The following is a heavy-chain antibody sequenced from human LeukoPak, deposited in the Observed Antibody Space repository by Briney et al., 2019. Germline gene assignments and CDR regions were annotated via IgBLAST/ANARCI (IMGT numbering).Heavy chain of an antibody. Sequence: SQTLSLTCTVSGGSISSGDYYWRWIRQPPGKGLEWIGYIYYSGSTYYNPSLKSRVTISVDTSKNQFSLKLSSVTAADTAVYYCAREVRYFDWPDYYYYYGMDVWGQGTTVTVSS. V-gene: IGHV4-30-4*01. CDR2: IYYSGST. J-gene: IGHJ6*02. CDR1: GGSISSGDYY. CDR3: AREVRYFDWPDYYYYYGMDV. D-gene: IGHD3-9*01.